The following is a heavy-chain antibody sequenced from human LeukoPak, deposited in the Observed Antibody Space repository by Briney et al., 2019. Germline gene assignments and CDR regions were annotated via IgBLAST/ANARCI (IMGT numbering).Heavy chain of an antibody. J-gene: IGHJ4*02. CDR3: ARSAEWELLHFDY. Sequence: SGGSLRLSCAASGFTFSSYEMTWVRQAPGKGLEWVSYITSSSSNIYSADSVKGRFTISRDNAKNSLYLQMNSLRAEDTAVYYCARSAEWELLHFDYWGQGTLVTVSS. CDR2: ITSSSSNI. CDR1: GFTFSSYE. D-gene: IGHD1-26*01. V-gene: IGHV3-48*03.